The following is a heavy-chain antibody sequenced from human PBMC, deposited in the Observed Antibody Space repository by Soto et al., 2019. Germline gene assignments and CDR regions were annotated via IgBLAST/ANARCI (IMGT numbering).Heavy chain of an antibody. D-gene: IGHD2-2*01. CDR1: GFTFSSYS. CDR2: ISSSSSYI. V-gene: IGHV3-21*01. Sequence: EVQLVESGGGLVKPGGSLRLSCAASGFTFSSYSMNWVRQAPGKGLEWVSSISSSSSYIYYADSVKGRFTISRDNAKNSLYLQMNSLRAEDTAVYYCARCSLCSSTSCFPGGYYYYGMDVWGQGTTVTVSS. J-gene: IGHJ6*02. CDR3: ARCSLCSSTSCFPGGYYYYGMDV.